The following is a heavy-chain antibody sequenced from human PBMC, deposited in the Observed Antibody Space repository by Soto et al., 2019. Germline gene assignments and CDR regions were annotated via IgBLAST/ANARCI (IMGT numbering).Heavy chain of an antibody. V-gene: IGHV1-18*01. CDR3: ARILLLYYESNGYYPQDIDY. CDR1: GYTFTSYG. D-gene: IGHD3-22*01. Sequence: ASVKVSCKASGYTFTSYGISWVRQAPGQGLECMGWISAYNGNTNYAQKLQGRVTMTTDTSTSTAYMELRSLRSDDTAVYYCARILLLYYESNGYYPQDIDYWGQGTLVTVSS. CDR2: ISAYNGNT. J-gene: IGHJ4*02.